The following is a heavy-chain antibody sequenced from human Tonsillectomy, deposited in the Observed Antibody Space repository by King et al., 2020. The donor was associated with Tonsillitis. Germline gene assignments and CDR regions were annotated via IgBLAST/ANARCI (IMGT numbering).Heavy chain of an antibody. CDR3: ARDQVSPVTTFRAFDI. D-gene: IGHD4-17*01. J-gene: IGHJ3*02. CDR1: GFTFSSYW. CDR2: IKQDGSEK. V-gene: IGHV3-7*03. Sequence: QLVQSGGGLVQPGGSLRLSCAASGFTFSSYWMSWVRQAPGKGLEWVANIKQDGSEKYYVDSVKGRFTISRDNAKNSLYLQMNSLRAEDTAVYYCARDQVSPVTTFRAFDIWGQGTMVTVSS.